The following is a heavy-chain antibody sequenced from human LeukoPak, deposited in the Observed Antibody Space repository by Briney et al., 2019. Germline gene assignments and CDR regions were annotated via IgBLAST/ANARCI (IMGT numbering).Heavy chain of an antibody. J-gene: IGHJ4*02. D-gene: IGHD1-1*01. CDR2: IWYDGNYK. Sequence: GGSLRLSCAASGFSFSTYAVHWVRQAPGKGLEWVAVIWYDGNYKDYADSVKGRFTISRDNSKNTLYLQMTALRGEDTAVYYCAKAHVWNAYYFDYWGQGTLVTVSS. CDR1: GFSFSTYA. CDR3: AKAHVWNAYYFDY. V-gene: IGHV3-33*06.